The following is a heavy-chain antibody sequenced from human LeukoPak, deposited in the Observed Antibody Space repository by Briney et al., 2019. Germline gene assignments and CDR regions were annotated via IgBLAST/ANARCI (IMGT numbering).Heavy chain of an antibody. V-gene: IGHV3-30*02. CDR3: AKPSTSVTTGYFDF. Sequence: GGSLRLSCTASGFTFSSFGMHWVRQAPGKGLEWVTFIRSDGTNKYYADSVKGRFTISRDNSKNTLYLQMNSLRPEDTAVYYCAKPSTSVTTGYFDFWGQGTLVTVSS. D-gene: IGHD4-17*01. CDR1: GFTFSSFG. J-gene: IGHJ4*02. CDR2: IRSDGTNK.